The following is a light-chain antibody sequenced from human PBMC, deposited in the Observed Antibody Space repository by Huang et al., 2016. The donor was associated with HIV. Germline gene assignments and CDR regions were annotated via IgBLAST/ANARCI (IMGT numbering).Light chain of an antibody. CDR2: F. V-gene: IGKV2-28*01. CDR3: MEALKTPYT. CDR1: QSLLHSNGYNY. J-gene: IGKJ2*01. Sequence: DIVMIQSPLSLPVTPGEPASISCRSSQSLLHSNGYNYLEWYLQKPGQSPQLLIYFGSGTRFSLNISRVEAEDAGIYYCMEALKTPYTFGQGTKLEIK.